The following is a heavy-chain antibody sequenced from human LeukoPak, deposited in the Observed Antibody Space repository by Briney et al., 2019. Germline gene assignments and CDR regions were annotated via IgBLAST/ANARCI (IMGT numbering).Heavy chain of an antibody. V-gene: IGHV4-30-2*01. D-gene: IGHD3-3*01. CDR2: IYHSGST. Sequence: SQTLSLTCTVSGGSISSGAYYWSWIRQPPGKGLEWIGYIYHSGSTLYNPSLKSRVTVSIDRSKNQFSLRLPSVTAADTAVYYCARVADFWSGHYIFDYWGQGTLVTVSS. CDR3: ARVADFWSGHYIFDY. CDR1: GGSISSGAYY. J-gene: IGHJ4*02.